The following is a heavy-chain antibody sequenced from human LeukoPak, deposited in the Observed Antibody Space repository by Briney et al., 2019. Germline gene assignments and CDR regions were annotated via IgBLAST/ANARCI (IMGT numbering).Heavy chain of an antibody. CDR3: ARNTSSSPWFDP. CDR1: GGSVKSPDPY. Sequence: SETLSLTCIVSGGSVKSPDPYWSWTRQPPGKGLEWIGNVYYIGTASYNSSLKSRVTISVDTSKNQFSLEMTSVTAADTAVYYCARNTSSSPWFDPWGQGTLVTVSS. D-gene: IGHD6-6*01. CDR2: VYYIGTA. J-gene: IGHJ5*02. V-gene: IGHV4-61*08.